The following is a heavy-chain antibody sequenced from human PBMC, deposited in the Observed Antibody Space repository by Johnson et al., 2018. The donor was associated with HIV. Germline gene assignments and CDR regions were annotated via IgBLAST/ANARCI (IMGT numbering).Heavy chain of an antibody. CDR2: ISSSGSII. J-gene: IGHJ3*02. CDR3: AKLVGATHPLDI. D-gene: IGHD1-26*01. CDR1: GFTFSDYY. V-gene: IGHV3-11*04. Sequence: QVQLVESGGGLVKPGGSLRLSCAASGFTFSDYYMSWIRQAPGKGLEWVSYISSSGSIIHYADSVKGRFTISRDNSKNTLYLQMNSLRKDDTALYYCAKLVGATHPLDIWGQGTMVTVSS.